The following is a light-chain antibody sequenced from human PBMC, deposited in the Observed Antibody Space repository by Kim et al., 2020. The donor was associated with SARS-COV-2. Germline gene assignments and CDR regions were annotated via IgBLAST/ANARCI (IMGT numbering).Light chain of an antibody. CDR1: QSVSSN. Sequence: EIMMTQSPATLSVSLGERATLSCRASQSVSSNLAWYQQIPGQAPRLLIYGASNRASGIPARFSGSGSGTEFTLTVSSLQSEDIAVYYCHQYSIWPQTFGQGTKLEI. CDR2: GAS. V-gene: IGKV3-15*01. J-gene: IGKJ2*01. CDR3: HQYSIWPQT.